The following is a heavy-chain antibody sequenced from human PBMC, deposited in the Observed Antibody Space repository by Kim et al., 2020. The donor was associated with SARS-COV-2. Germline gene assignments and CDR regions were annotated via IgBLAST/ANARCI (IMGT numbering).Heavy chain of an antibody. D-gene: IGHD6-19*01. CDR3: AKGTSGGWYEAFDV. V-gene: IGHV3-64D*08. CDR2: ISDDGGTI. CDR1: GFTFNMFY. Sequence: GGSLRLSCSASGFTFNMFYMHWVRQAPGKGLEYLTTISDDGGTIFYTDPVTGRFTFSRDNSNNLLHLHMSALRPEDTAVYYCAKGTSGGWYEAFDVWGQGTAVTVSS. J-gene: IGHJ3*01.